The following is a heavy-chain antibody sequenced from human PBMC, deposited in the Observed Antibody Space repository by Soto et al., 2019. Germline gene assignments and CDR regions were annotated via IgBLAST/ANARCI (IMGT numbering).Heavy chain of an antibody. D-gene: IGHD3-16*01. J-gene: IGHJ4*02. V-gene: IGHV1-3*01. CDR3: AREALGGSYSDY. CDR1: GYTFTSYA. Sequence: QVQLVQSGAEVKKPGASVKVSCKASGYTFTSYAMHWVRQAPGQRLEWMGWINAGNGNTKYSQKFQGRVTITRDTSASTAYMELISLTSEDTAVYYCAREALGGSYSDYWGQGTLVTVSS. CDR2: INAGNGNT.